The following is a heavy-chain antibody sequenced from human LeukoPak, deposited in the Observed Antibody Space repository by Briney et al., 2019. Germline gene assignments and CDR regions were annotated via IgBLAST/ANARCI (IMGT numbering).Heavy chain of an antibody. D-gene: IGHD3-22*01. CDR3: ARATYYYDSSGREAIQYFQH. Sequence: ASVKVSCTASGYTFTSYYMHWVRQAPGQGLEWMGIINPSGGSTSYAQKFQGRVTMTRDTSTSTVYMELSSLRSEDTAVYYCARATYYYDSSGREAIQYFQHWGQGTLVTVSS. V-gene: IGHV1-46*01. J-gene: IGHJ1*01. CDR1: GYTFTSYY. CDR2: INPSGGST.